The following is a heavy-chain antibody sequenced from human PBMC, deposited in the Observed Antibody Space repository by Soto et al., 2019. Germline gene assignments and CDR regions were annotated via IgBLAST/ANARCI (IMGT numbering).Heavy chain of an antibody. CDR2: IIPIFGTA. J-gene: IGHJ6*02. D-gene: IGHD2-2*01. CDR1: GGTFSSYA. Sequence: SVKVSCKASGGTFSSYAISWVRQAPGQGLEWMGGIIPIFGTANYAQKFQGRVTITADESTSTAYMELSSLRSEDTAVYYCAREGRDRCSSTSCYVYGMDVWGQGTTVTVSS. CDR3: AREGRDRCSSTSCYVYGMDV. V-gene: IGHV1-69*13.